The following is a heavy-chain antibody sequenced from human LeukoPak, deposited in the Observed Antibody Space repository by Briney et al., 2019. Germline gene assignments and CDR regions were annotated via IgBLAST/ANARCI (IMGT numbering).Heavy chain of an antibody. CDR2: ISHSGGST. D-gene: IGHD2-15*01. Sequence: GGSLRLSCAASGFTFPTYAMTWVRQAPGKGLEWVSGISHSGGSTYYADSVKGRFNISRDNSRNTVYLQMNSLRAEDSAVYHCARGPYCGGGTCYTLGAFDIWGQGTLASVSS. CDR3: ARGPYCGGGTCYTLGAFDI. V-gene: IGHV3-23*01. J-gene: IGHJ3*02. CDR1: GFTFPTYA.